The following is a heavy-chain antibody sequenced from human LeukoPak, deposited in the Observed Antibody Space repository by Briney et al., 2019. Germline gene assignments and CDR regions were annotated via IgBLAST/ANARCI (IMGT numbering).Heavy chain of an antibody. D-gene: IGHD3-9*01. CDR1: GFTFSSYG. J-gene: IGHJ5*02. CDR2: IWYDGSNK. Sequence: GGSLRLSCAVSGFTFSSYGMHWVRQAPGKGLEWVAVIWYDGSNKYYADSVKGRFTISRDNSKNTLYLQMNSLRAEDTAVYYCARDPRILTGYYKGGWFDPWGQGTLVTVSS. V-gene: IGHV3-33*01. CDR3: ARDPRILTGYYKGGWFDP.